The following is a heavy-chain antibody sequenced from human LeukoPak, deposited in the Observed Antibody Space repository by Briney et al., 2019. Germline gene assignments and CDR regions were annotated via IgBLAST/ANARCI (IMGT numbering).Heavy chain of an antibody. J-gene: IGHJ4*02. CDR1: GFTFSSNW. Sequence: GGSLRLACATSGFTFSSNWMRWVRHVPGRGLDWVANIKPDGSAEYYAASVKGRFTVSRDNAENSLYLRMNSLRVEDTAMYYCARANNSSWHNWGQGTLVTVSS. CDR2: IKPDGSAE. D-gene: IGHD6-13*01. V-gene: IGHV3-7*01. CDR3: ARANNSSWHN.